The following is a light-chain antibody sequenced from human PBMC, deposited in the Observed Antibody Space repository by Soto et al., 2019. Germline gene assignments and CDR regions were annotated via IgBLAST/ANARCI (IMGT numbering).Light chain of an antibody. CDR1: SSNIGAGYD. CDR3: QSYDSSLSGSNWV. V-gene: IGLV1-40*01. Sequence: QAVVTQPPSVSVAPGQRVTISCTGSSSNIGAGYDVHWYQQLPGTAPKLLIYGNINRPSGVPDRFSNSRSGTSASLAITGLQAEDEADYYCQSYDSSLSGSNWVFGGGTKLTVL. CDR2: GNI. J-gene: IGLJ3*02.